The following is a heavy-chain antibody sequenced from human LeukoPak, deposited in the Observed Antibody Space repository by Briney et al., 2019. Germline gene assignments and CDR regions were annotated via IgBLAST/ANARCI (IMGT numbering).Heavy chain of an antibody. CDR1: GFIVSSNY. V-gene: IGHV3-53*01. CDR2: IYKGGNT. Sequence: PGGSLRLSCAASGFIVSSNYMNWVRQAPGKGLEWVSVIYKGGNTYYADSVKGRFTISRDNSKNTLYLQMHSLRAEDTAVYYCASPSSGQSFDIWGQGTMVTVSS. J-gene: IGHJ3*02. CDR3: ASPSSGQSFDI. D-gene: IGHD6-19*01.